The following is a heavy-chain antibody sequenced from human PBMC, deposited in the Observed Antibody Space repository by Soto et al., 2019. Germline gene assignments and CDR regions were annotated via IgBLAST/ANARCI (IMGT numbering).Heavy chain of an antibody. D-gene: IGHD1-26*01. CDR2: ISDDGSNK. CDR3: AATYSGSYYAVDY. CDR1: GFTFSSYG. Sequence: VQLVESGGGVVQPGRSLRLSCAASGFTFSSYGMHWVRQAPGKGLEWVAVISDDGSNKYYADSVKGRFTRSRDNSKTTLWLQMNSLRPEDTAVFYCAATYSGSYYAVDYWGQGTLVTVSS. V-gene: IGHV3-30*03. J-gene: IGHJ4*02.